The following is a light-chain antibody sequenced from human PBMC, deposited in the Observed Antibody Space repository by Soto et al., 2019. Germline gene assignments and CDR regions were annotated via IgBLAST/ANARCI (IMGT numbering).Light chain of an antibody. CDR1: NSNIGNKD. Sequence: QSALTQPPSVSAAPGQKVTISCSGSNSNIGNKDVSWYQLFPGTAPRLLIYDNDRRPSGIPDRFSASKSGPLATLAITRLQTGDEADYYCGTWDSSLREVVFGGGTKLTVL. V-gene: IGLV1-51*01. J-gene: IGLJ2*01. CDR3: GTWDSSLREVV. CDR2: DND.